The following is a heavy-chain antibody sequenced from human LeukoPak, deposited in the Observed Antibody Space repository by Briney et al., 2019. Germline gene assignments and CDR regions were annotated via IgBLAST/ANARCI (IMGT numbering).Heavy chain of an antibody. CDR1: GFTFGTYL. CDR3: ATGGRYYLDN. J-gene: IGHJ4*02. CDR2: MNSDGRTT. Sequence: GGSLRLSCAAPGFTFGTYLMHWVRQAPGKGLVWVSRMNSDGRTTNYADSVKGRFTISRDNARSTLYLQMNSLRVDDTAVYYCATGGRYYLDNWGQGTLVTVSS. V-gene: IGHV3-74*01.